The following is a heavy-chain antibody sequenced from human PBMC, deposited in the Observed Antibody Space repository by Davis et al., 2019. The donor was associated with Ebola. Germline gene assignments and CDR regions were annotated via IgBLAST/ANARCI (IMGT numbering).Heavy chain of an antibody. D-gene: IGHD4-17*01. CDR3: AIHGDYADYVPHDWFDP. J-gene: IGHJ5*02. CDR2: IYLGDSDT. Sequence: GGPLRPPFKGPGSIFSTYWIGWVLQLPGKGLDGMGLIYLGDSDTRYSPSFQGQVIISGDKSISTVYLQWRSLKTADTAIYYCAIHGDYADYVPHDWFDPWGQGTLVTVSS. CDR1: GSIFSTYW. V-gene: IGHV5-51*01.